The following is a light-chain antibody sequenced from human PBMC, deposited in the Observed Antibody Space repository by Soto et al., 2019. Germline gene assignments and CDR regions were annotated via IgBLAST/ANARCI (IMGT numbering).Light chain of an antibody. J-gene: IGKJ4*01. V-gene: IGKV3-11*01. Sequence: EVVLTQSPVTLALSPGDRATLSCRTSHSVDIYLAWYQHKPGQAPRLLIYDASNRATGIPARFSGSGSGTDFSLTISSLEPEDFAVYYCQQRKFWPPLTFGGGTKVELK. CDR2: DAS. CDR1: HSVDIY. CDR3: QQRKFWPPLT.